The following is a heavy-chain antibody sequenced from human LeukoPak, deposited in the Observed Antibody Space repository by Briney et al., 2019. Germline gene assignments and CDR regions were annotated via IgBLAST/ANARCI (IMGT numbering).Heavy chain of an antibody. CDR1: GFTFTTYW. CDR3: ARDAVDTANAV. Sequence: GGSLRLSCAASGFTFTTYWMHWVRQAPGKGLVWVSHINSDGGITSYADSVKGRFTISRDNAKNTLYLQMNSLRAEDTAVYYCARDAVDTANAVWGQGTTVTVSS. CDR2: INSDGGIT. J-gene: IGHJ6*02. V-gene: IGHV3-74*01. D-gene: IGHD5-18*01.